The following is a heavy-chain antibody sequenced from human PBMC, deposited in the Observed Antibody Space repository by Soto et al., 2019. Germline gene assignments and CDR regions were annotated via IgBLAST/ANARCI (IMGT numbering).Heavy chain of an antibody. Sequence: PSETLSLTCTVSGGSISRSTYYWGWIRQPPGKGLEWIGSMYESGITYYNASLKSRVTISVDTSKNELSLKVSSVTAADTAVYYCARDGGSYGHFDYWGQGILVTVSS. V-gene: IGHV4-39*07. J-gene: IGHJ4*02. CDR3: ARDGGSYGHFDY. CDR2: MYESGIT. CDR1: GGSISRSTYY. D-gene: IGHD2-15*01.